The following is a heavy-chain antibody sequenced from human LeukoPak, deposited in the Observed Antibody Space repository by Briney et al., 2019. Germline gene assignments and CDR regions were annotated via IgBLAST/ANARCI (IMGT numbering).Heavy chain of an antibody. CDR3: ARVGGSGWYTRPVDY. CDR2: ISSSSSYI. V-gene: IGHV3-21*06. CDR1: GFIFSSYS. D-gene: IGHD6-19*01. J-gene: IGHJ4*02. Sequence: GGSLRLSCVASGFIFSSYSMNWVRQAPGKGLEWVSSISSSSSYIYYTDSVKGRFTISRDNAKNSLYLQMNSLRAEDTAVYYCARVGGSGWYTRPVDYWGQGTLVTVSS.